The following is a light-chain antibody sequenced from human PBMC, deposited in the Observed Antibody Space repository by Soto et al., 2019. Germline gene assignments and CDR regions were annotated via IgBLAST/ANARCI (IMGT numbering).Light chain of an antibody. CDR2: GAS. CDR1: QSVSSN. Sequence: EIVLTQSPATLSVSPGERATLSCRASQSVSSNLAWYQQKPGQAPRLLIYGASTRTTGIPARFSGSGSGTDFTLTISSLQSEDFAVYYCQQYNNWPRTFGQGTKLDIK. CDR3: QQYNNWPRT. J-gene: IGKJ2*02. V-gene: IGKV3-15*01.